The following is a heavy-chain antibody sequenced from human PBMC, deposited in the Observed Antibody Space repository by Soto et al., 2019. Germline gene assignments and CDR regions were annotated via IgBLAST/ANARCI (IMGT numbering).Heavy chain of an antibody. J-gene: IGHJ4*02. CDR2: IYYTGTT. V-gene: IGHV4-31*02. CDR3: ASGHDAYKVRY. Sequence: WTWIRQHPGKGLEWIGYIYYTGTTYYNPSLKGRPSISVDTSENRFSLELTSVTAADTAIYFCASGHDAYKVRYWGRGTLVTVSS. D-gene: IGHD1-1*01.